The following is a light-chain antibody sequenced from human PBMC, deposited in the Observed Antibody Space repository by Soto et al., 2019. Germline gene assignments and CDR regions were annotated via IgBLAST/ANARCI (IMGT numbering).Light chain of an antibody. Sequence: AIRMTQSPSSFSASTGDRVTITCRASQGISSYLAWYQQKPGKAPKLLIYAAYTLQSGVPSRFSGSGSGTDFTLTISCLQSEDFATYYCQQYYSYPLTFGGWTKVEIK. V-gene: IGKV1-8*01. CDR3: QQYYSYPLT. CDR2: AAY. J-gene: IGKJ4*01. CDR1: QGISSY.